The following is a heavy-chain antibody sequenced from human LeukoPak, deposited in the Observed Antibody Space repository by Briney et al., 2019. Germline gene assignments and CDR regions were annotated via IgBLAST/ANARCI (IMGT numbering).Heavy chain of an antibody. D-gene: IGHD1-7*01. J-gene: IGHJ4*02. V-gene: IGHV4-59*01. Sequence: PSETLSLTCTVSGVSISSYYWSWIRQPPGKGLEWIGYIYYSGSTNYNPSLKSRVTISVDTSKNQFSLKLSSVTAADTAVYYCAKNNNWNYVFDYWGQGILVTVSS. CDR2: IYYSGST. CDR1: GVSISSYY. CDR3: AKNNNWNYVFDY.